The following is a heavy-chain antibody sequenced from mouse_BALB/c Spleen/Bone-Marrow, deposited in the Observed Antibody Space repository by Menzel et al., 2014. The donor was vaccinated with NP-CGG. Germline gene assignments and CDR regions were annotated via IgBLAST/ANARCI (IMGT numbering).Heavy chain of an antibody. CDR2: IYPGDSSS. J-gene: IGHJ3*01. CDR3: ACSGDRSGYGFAY. V-gene: IGHV1S56*01. Sequence: VKLQESGPELVKPGALVKISCKASGYTFTSYDINWVKQRPGQGLEWIGWIYPGDSSSKYNEKFKGKATLTADKSSSTAYMQLSSLTSENSAVYFCACSGDRSGYGFAYWGQGTLVTVSA. CDR1: GYTFTSYD. D-gene: IGHD3-2*01.